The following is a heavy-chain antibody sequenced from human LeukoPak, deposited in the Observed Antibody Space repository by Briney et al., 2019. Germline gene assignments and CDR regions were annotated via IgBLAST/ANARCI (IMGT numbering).Heavy chain of an antibody. Sequence: GASVEVSCKASGYTFTGYYMHWVRQAPGQGLEWMGWINPNSGGTNYAQKFQGRVTMTRDTSISTAYMELSRLRSDDTAVYYCARGKVSSGIQVWLPSYWGQGTLVTVSS. CDR1: GYTFTGYY. CDR2: INPNSGGT. D-gene: IGHD5-18*01. V-gene: IGHV1-2*02. CDR3: ARGKVSSGIQVWLPSY. J-gene: IGHJ4*02.